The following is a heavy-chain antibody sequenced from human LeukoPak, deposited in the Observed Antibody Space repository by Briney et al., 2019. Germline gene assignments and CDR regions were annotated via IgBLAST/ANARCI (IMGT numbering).Heavy chain of an antibody. Sequence: SETLSLTCTVSGGSISSYYWSWIRQPAGKGLEWIGRIYTSESTNYNFSIKSRVTMSVDTCKIQFSAKLSYVTAADTAVYYCARVGPDCSSTSCYANEYFQQWGQGTLVTVSS. CDR1: GGSISSYY. J-gene: IGHJ1*01. CDR2: IYTSEST. CDR3: ARVGPDCSSTSCYANEYFQQ. V-gene: IGHV4-4*07. D-gene: IGHD2-2*01.